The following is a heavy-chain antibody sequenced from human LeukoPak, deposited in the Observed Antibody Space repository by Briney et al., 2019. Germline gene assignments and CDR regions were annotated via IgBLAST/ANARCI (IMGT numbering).Heavy chain of an antibody. CDR2: IHKNAIT. CDR3: ARSLRVRGVPDYMDV. V-gene: IGHV3-53*01. D-gene: IGHD3-10*01. Sequence: PGGSLRLSCAASGFTVSSNYMTWVRQAPGKGLQWVSVIHKNAITYYADTVKGRFTISRDNSKNTLYLQMNSLRADDTAVYYCARSLRVRGVPDYMDVWGKGTTVTISS. J-gene: IGHJ6*03. CDR1: GFTVSSNY.